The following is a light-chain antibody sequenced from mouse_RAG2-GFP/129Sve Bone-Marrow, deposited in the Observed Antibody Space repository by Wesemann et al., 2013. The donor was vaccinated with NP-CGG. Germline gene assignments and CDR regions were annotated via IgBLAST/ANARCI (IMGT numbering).Light chain of an antibody. V-gene: IGKV6-23*01. CDR2: WAS. CDR1: QDVGTA. CDR3: QNDHSYPLT. J-gene: IGKJ5*01. Sequence: DIVMTQSHKFMSTSVGDRVSITCKASQDVGTAVAWYQQKPGQSPKLLIYWASTRHTGVPDRFTGSGSGTDFTLTISNVQSEDLADYYCQNDHSYPLTFGAGTKLELK.